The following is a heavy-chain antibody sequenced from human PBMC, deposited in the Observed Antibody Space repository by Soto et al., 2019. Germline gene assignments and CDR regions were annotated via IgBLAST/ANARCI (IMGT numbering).Heavy chain of an antibody. J-gene: IGHJ4*02. Sequence: QVQLVQSGAEVKKPGSSVKVFCKASGGTFSSYTISWVRQAPGQGLEWMGGIIPIFNAAKYAPKFQGRLTITADESTSTAYMELSSLRSEDTAVYYCARDGGGNSLAYWGQGTLVIVSS. V-gene: IGHV1-69*01. D-gene: IGHD2-21*02. CDR3: ARDGGGNSLAY. CDR2: IIPIFNAA. CDR1: GGTFSSYT.